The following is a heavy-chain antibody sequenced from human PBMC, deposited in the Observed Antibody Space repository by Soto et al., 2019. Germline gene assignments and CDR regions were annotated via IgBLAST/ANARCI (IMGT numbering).Heavy chain of an antibody. D-gene: IGHD4-17*01. Sequence: QVQLVQSGAEVTKPGSSVKVSCKASGGTFSSYAISWVRQAPGQVLEWMGGLIPIFGTANSAQKFQGRVRISADEPTSTAYMELSSLRSEDTALYYCARDGQSYGDYLGYYDMDVWGQGTTVTVSS. CDR2: LIPIFGTA. CDR1: GGTFSSYA. J-gene: IGHJ6*02. V-gene: IGHV1-69*01. CDR3: ARDGQSYGDYLGYYDMDV.